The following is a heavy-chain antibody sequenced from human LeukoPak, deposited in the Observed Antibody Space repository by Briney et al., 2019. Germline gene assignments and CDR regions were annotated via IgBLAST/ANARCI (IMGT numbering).Heavy chain of an antibody. Sequence: GRSLRLSCAASGFTFSICAMHWVRQALGKGLVWLATLSYVGTNKYYADSEKGRFTISRDNSKNTLYMQMNSPRAEDTAVYYCVRGVGLYDTIGYFDYWGQGTLVTVSS. CDR2: LSYVGTNK. V-gene: IGHV3-30-3*01. CDR1: GFTFSICA. D-gene: IGHD3-22*01. J-gene: IGHJ4*02. CDR3: VRGVGLYDTIGYFDY.